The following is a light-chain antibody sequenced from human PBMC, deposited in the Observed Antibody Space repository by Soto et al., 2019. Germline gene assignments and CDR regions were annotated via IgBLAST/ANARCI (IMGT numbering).Light chain of an antibody. V-gene: IGKV3-20*01. CDR2: GAS. J-gene: IGKJ3*01. CDR1: QSVSSSS. Sequence: EIVLTQSPGTLSLSPGERATISCRASQSVSSSSFAWYQQKPGQAPRLLIYGASSMATGIPDRFSGSGSGTDFTLTISRLEPEEFAVYYCQQYGSSPLFTFGPGTKVDIK. CDR3: QQYGSSPLFT.